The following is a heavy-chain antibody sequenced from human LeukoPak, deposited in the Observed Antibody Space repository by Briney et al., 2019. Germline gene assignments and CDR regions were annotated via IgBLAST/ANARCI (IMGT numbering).Heavy chain of an antibody. CDR3: AKGGGYSYGYFLDY. CDR1: GFTFSSYA. Sequence: GRSLRLSCAASGFTFSSYAMSWVRQAPGKGLEWVSAISGSGGSTYYADSVKGRFTISRDNSKNTLYLQMNSLRAEDTAVYYCAKGGGYSYGYFLDYWGQGTLVTVSS. V-gene: IGHV3-23*01. J-gene: IGHJ4*02. D-gene: IGHD5-18*01. CDR2: ISGSGGST.